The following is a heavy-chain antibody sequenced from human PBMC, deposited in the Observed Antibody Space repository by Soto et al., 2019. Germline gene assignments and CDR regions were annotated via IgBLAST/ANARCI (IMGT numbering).Heavy chain of an antibody. V-gene: IGHV1-2*02. Sequence: ASVKVSCKASGYTFTGYYMHWVRQAPGQGLEWMGWINPNSGGTNYAQKFQGRVTMTRDTSISTAYMELSRLRSGDTAVYYCARGTYSSSSWYWFDPWGQGTLVTVSS. D-gene: IGHD6-6*01. CDR2: INPNSGGT. J-gene: IGHJ5*02. CDR1: GYTFTGYY. CDR3: ARGTYSSSSWYWFDP.